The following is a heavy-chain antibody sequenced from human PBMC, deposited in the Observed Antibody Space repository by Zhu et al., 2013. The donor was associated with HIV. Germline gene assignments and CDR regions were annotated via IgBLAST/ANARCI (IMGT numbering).Heavy chain of an antibody. CDR1: GFTFSSYS. J-gene: IGHJ4*02. Sequence: EVQLVESGGAWSSLGGPVRLSCAASGFTFSSYSMNWVRQAPGKGLEWVSSISSSRSYIYYADSVKGRFTISRDNAKNSLYLQMNSLRAEDTAVYYCATDSSNFDYWGQGTLVTVSS. CDR2: ISSSRSYI. D-gene: IGHD6-19*01. V-gene: IGHV3-21*01. CDR3: ATDSSNFDY.